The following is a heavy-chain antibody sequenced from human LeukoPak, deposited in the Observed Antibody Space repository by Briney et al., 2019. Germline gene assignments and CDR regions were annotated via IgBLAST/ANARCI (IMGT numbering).Heavy chain of an antibody. V-gene: IGHV7-4-1*02. J-gene: IGHJ5*02. CDR3: ARGPIRTPYNWFDP. D-gene: IGHD1-14*01. Sequence: ASVKVSCRASGYTFTSYDINWVRQAPGQGLEWMGWINTNTGNPTYAQGFTGRFVFSLDTSVSTAYLQISSLKAEDTAVYYCARGPIRTPYNWFDPWGQGTLVTVSS. CDR2: INTNTGNP. CDR1: GYTFTSYD.